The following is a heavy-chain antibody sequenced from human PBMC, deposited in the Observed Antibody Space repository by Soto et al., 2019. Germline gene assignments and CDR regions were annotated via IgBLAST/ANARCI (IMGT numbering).Heavy chain of an antibody. V-gene: IGHV4-34*01. CDR2: INHSGST. J-gene: IGHJ5*02. D-gene: IGHD2-15*01. CDR3: ARAPGGDCSGGSCYRWFDP. Sequence: QVQLQQWGAGLLKPSETLSLTCAVYGGSFSGYYWSWIRQPPGKGLEWIGEINHSGSTNYNPSLKSRVTISVATSKNQFSLKLSSVTAADTAVYYCARAPGGDCSGGSCYRWFDPWGQGTLVTVSS. CDR1: GGSFSGYY.